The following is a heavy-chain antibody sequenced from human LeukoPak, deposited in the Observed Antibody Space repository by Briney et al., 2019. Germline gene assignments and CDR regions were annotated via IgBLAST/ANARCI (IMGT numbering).Heavy chain of an antibody. Sequence: PSETLSLTCAVSGYSISSGYYWGWIRQPPGKGLEWIGSIYHSGSTYYNPSLKSRVTISVDTSKNQFSLKLSSVTAADTAVYYCARENYDILTGYYLDWDYWGQGTLVTVSS. CDR1: GYSISSGYY. D-gene: IGHD3-9*01. CDR2: IYHSGST. V-gene: IGHV4-38-2*02. CDR3: ARENYDILTGYYLDWDY. J-gene: IGHJ4*02.